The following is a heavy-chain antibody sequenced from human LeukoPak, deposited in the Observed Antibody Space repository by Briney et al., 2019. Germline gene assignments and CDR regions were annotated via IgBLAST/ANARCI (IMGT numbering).Heavy chain of an antibody. J-gene: IGHJ6*03. CDR1: GYTFTSYD. Sequence: ASVKVSCKASGYTFTSYDINWVRQATGQGLEWMGWMNPNSGNTGYAQKFQGRVTVTRNTSISTAYMELSSLRSEDTAVYYCARAGGPMVREVNRAPMDVWGKGTTVTISS. CDR3: ARAGGPMVREVNRAPMDV. CDR2: MNPNSGNT. V-gene: IGHV1-8*01. D-gene: IGHD3-10*01.